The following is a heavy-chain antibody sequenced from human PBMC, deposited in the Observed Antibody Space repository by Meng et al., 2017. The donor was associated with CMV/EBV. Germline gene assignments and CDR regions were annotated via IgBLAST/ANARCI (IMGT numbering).Heavy chain of an antibody. Sequence: SETLSLTCTVSGGSISSSSYYWGWIRQPPGKGLEWIGGIYYSGSTYYNPSLKSRVTISVDTSKNQFSLKLSSVTAADTAVYYCARDLDSRITIFGVVTSGNWFDPWGQGTLVTVSS. J-gene: IGHJ5*02. D-gene: IGHD3-3*01. V-gene: IGHV4-39*07. CDR2: IYYSGST. CDR3: ARDLDSRITIFGVVTSGNWFDP. CDR1: GGSISSSSYY.